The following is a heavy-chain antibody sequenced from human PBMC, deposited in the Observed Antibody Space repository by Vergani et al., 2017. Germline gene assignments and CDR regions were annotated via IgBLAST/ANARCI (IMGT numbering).Heavy chain of an antibody. CDR1: GYTFTSYG. CDR3: AKVSCSGGSCYGSYFDY. V-gene: IGHV1-18*01. Sequence: VQLVQSGAEVKKPGASVKVSCKASGYTFTSYGISWVRQAPGQGLEWMGWISAYNGNTNYAQKLQGRVTMTTDTSTSTAYMELRSLRAEDTAVYYCAKVSCSGGSCYGSYFDYWGQGTLVTVSS. CDR2: ISAYNGNT. D-gene: IGHD2-15*01. J-gene: IGHJ4*02.